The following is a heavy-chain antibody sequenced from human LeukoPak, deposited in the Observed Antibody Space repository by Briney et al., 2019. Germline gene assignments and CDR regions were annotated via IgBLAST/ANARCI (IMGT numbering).Heavy chain of an antibody. CDR2: IKQDGSEK. CDR3: ARDYYGDYVYFDY. J-gene: IGHJ4*02. CDR1: GFTFSDYS. Sequence: GGSLRLSCAASGFTFSDYSMSWVRQAPGKGLEWVANIKQDGSEKYYVDSVKGRFTISRDNAKNSLYLQMNSLRAEDTAVYYCARDYYGDYVYFDYWGQGILVTVSS. D-gene: IGHD4-17*01. V-gene: IGHV3-7*01.